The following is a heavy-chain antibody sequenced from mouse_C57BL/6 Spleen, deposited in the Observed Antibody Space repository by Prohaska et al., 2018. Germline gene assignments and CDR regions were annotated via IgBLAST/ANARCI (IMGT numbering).Heavy chain of an antibody. CDR2: IYPGSGST. J-gene: IGHJ1*03. D-gene: IGHD2-13*01. CDR3: ARRGTTYGEWYFDV. V-gene: IGHV1-55*01. Sequence: GKQRPGQGLEWIGDIYPGSGSTNYNEKFKSKATLTVDTSSSTAYMQLSSLTSEDSAVYYCARRGTTYGEWYFDVWGTGTTVTVSS.